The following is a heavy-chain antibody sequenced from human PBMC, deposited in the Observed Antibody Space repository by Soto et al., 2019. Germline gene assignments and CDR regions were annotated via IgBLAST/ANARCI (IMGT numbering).Heavy chain of an antibody. V-gene: IGHV4-30-4*01. CDR3: ARTNSGWGNWFDP. Sequence: SETLSLTCTVSGGSISSGDYYRNWIRQPPGKGLEWIGYIYYSGSTYYNPSLESRITISVDTSKNQFSLKLSSVTAADTAVYYCARTNSGWGNWFDPWGQGTLVTVSS. CDR2: IYYSGST. D-gene: IGHD6-19*01. CDR1: GGSISSGDYY. J-gene: IGHJ5*02.